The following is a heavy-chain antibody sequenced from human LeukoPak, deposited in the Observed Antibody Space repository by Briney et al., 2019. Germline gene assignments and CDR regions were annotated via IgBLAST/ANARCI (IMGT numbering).Heavy chain of an antibody. CDR1: GYTFTNYY. CDR2: INPNSGGT. J-gene: IGHJ4*02. CDR3: ARSRIRGVVTSLDY. D-gene: IGHD2-2*01. V-gene: IGHV1-2*02. Sequence: ASVKVSCKASGYTFTNYYIHWVRQAPGQGLEWMGWINPNSGGTNYAQKFQGRVTMTRDTSISTAYMELSRLRSDDTAVYYCARSRIRGVVTSLDYWGQGTLVTVSS.